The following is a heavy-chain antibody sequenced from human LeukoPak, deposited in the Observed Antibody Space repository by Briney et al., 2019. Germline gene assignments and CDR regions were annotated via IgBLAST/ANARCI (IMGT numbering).Heavy chain of an antibody. J-gene: IGHJ4*02. CDR2: TSGGGVST. V-gene: IGHV3-23*01. CDR1: GFTFGSYA. Sequence: GGSLRLSCAASGFTFGSYAMSWVRQAPGTGLEWVSATSGGGVSTYYADSVKGRFTISRDNSKNTLYLQMNSLRAEDPAVYYCAKARSSSSPFDYWGQGTLVTVSS. CDR3: AKARSSSSPFDY. D-gene: IGHD6-6*01.